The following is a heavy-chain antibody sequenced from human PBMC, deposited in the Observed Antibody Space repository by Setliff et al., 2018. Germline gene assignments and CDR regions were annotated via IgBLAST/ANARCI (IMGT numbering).Heavy chain of an antibody. CDR1: GGSISGSHYS. D-gene: IGHD6-13*01. CDR2: TNYNGTA. CDR3: VRESRSTWYRRDF. V-gene: IGHV4-39*02. J-gene: IGHJ4*02. Sequence: SETLSLTCSVSGGSISGSHYSWVWMRQPPGKRLEWIGSTNYNGTAYYNPSLQSRVAISVDTSKNYFSLDANSVTAADTAVYYCVRESRSTWYRRDFWGQGTLVTVSS.